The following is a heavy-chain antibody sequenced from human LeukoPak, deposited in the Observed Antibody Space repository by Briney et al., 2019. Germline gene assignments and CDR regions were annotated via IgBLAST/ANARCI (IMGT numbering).Heavy chain of an antibody. Sequence: PGGSLRLSCAASGLTFSSYGMHWVRQAPGKGLEWVAFIRYDGSNKYYADSVKGRFTISRDNSKNTLYLQMNSLRAEDTAVYYCAKDRAVVAATPDYWGQGTLVTVSS. CDR3: AKDRAVVAATPDY. CDR1: GLTFSSYG. D-gene: IGHD2-15*01. CDR2: IRYDGSNK. V-gene: IGHV3-30*02. J-gene: IGHJ4*02.